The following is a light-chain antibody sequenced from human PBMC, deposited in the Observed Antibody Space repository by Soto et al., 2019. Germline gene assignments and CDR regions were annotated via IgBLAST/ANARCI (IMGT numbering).Light chain of an antibody. V-gene: IGLV2-14*01. CDR1: SGDIADYNY. Sequence: QSALPQPASVSGSPGQSITISCVGTSGDIADYNYVSWYQQHPGKVPKVIIYDVSNRPSGVSYRFSGTKSGNTASLTVSGLQAEDEADYYCCSYTRSGTLIFGTGTKLTVL. CDR2: DVS. J-gene: IGLJ1*01. CDR3: CSYTRSGTLI.